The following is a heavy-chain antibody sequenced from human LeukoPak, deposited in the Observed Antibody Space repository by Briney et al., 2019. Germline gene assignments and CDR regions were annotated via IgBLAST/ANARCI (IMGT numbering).Heavy chain of an antibody. CDR3: ALSPDIAAAGIMSWFDP. Sequence: SGPTLVKPTQTLTVTCTFSGFSLSTTGLGVCWICQPPGKALEWLAVICWDDDKRYSPSLKSRLTITKDTSKNQVVITMTNMDPVDTATYYCALSPDIAAAGIMSWFDPWGQGTLVTVSS. D-gene: IGHD6-13*01. CDR2: ICWDDDK. CDR1: GFSLSTTGLG. V-gene: IGHV2-5*02. J-gene: IGHJ5*02.